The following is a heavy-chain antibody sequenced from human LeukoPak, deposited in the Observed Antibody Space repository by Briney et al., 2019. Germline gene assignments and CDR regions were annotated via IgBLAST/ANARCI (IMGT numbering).Heavy chain of an antibody. V-gene: IGHV4-34*01. D-gene: IGHD2-8*01. CDR1: GFTFSSYS. CDR3: ARGAYIVLMVYARTGAFDY. Sequence: KSGGSLRLSCAASGFTFSSYSMNWIRQPPGKRLEWIGEINHSGSTNYNPSLKSRVTISVDTSKNQFSLKLSSVTAADTAVYYCARGAYIVLMVYARTGAFDYWGQGTLVTVSS. J-gene: IGHJ4*02. CDR2: INHSGST.